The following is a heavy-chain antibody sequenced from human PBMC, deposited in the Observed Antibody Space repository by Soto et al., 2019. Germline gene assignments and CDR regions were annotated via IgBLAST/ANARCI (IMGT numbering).Heavy chain of an antibody. CDR3: AGGGTYRCGDYDLDV. CDR2: IDPSHSYT. J-gene: IGHJ6*02. Sequence: PGESLKISCKGSGYRFTSYWITWVRQMPGKGLEWMGRIDPSHSYTNYSPSFQGHVTISADKSISTAYLQWSSLKASDTAMYYCAGGGTYRCGDYDLDVWGQGVMVTVSS. D-gene: IGHD3-10*01. CDR1: GYRFTSYW. V-gene: IGHV5-10-1*01.